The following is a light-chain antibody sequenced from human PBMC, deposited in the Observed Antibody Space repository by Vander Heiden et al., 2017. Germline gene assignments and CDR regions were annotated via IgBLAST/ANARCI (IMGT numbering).Light chain of an antibody. J-gene: IGLJ1*01. CDR2: EVT. V-gene: IGLV2-23*02. Sequence: QSALTQPASVSGSPGQSITISCTGTTSDIGTYNLVSWYQQHPGKAPKLMIYEVTKRPSGVSNRFSGSKSDNTASLTISGLQAEDEADYYCCSYAGSGTFVFGTGTKVTVL. CDR1: TSDIGTYNL. CDR3: CSYAGSGTFV.